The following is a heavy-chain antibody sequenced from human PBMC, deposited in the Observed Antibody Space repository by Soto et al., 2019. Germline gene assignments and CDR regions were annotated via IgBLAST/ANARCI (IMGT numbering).Heavy chain of an antibody. CDR2: ISYDGSNK. CDR1: GFTFSSYA. J-gene: IGHJ6*02. CDR3: ARVIAVAGYYYYGMDV. V-gene: IGHV3-30-3*01. Sequence: QVQLVESGGGVVQPGRSLRLSCAASGFTFSSYAMHWVRQAPGKGLEWVAVISYDGSNKYYADSVKGRFTISRDNSKNTLYLQMNSLRAEDTAVYYCARVIAVAGYYYYGMDVWGQGTTVTVSS. D-gene: IGHD6-19*01.